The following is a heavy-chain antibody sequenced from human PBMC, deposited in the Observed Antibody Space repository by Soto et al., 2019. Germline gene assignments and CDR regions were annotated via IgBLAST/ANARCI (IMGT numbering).Heavy chain of an antibody. D-gene: IGHD3-9*01. CDR3: AKDPASSRCRYKFDWRFDP. V-gene: IGHV3-30*18. J-gene: IGHJ5*02. CDR1: GFTFSTYG. Sequence: QVQLVESGGGVVQPGRSLRLSCAASGFTFSTYGMHWVRQAPGKGLEWVAVISYDGTNEYYAESVKGRFIISRDNSENTLYLQMNSLRGEDTAVYYCAKDPASSRCRYKFDWRFDPWGQGTLVTVSS. CDR2: ISYDGTNE.